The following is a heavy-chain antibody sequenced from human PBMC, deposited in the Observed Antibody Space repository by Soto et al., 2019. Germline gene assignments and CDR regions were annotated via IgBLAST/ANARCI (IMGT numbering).Heavy chain of an antibody. CDR2: ISAYNGNT. J-gene: IGHJ4*02. CDR3: ARRSLGTYYDFWSGYSNRASFDY. D-gene: IGHD3-3*01. CDR1: GYTFTSYG. V-gene: IGHV1-18*01. Sequence: ALVKVSCKASGYTFTSYGISWVRQAPGQGLEWMGWISAYNGNTNYAQKLQGRVTMTTDTSTSTAYMELRSLRSDDTPVYYCARRSLGTYYDFWSGYSNRASFDYWGQGTLVTVSS.